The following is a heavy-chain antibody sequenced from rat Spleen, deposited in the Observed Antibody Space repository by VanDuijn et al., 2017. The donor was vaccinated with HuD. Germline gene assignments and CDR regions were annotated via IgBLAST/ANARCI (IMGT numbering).Heavy chain of an antibody. J-gene: IGHJ2*01. CDR2: IWNDGST. Sequence: QVQLKESGPGLVQPSQTLSLTCTVSGFSLTNYDVHWVRQPPGKGLEWMGGIWNDGSTDYNSALKSRLSISRDTSKSQVFLKMNSLQTEDTAIYFCTRGASRFDYWGQGVMVTVSS. CDR1: GFSLTNYD. D-gene: IGHD3-8*01. V-gene: IGHV2-1*01. CDR3: TRGASRFDY.